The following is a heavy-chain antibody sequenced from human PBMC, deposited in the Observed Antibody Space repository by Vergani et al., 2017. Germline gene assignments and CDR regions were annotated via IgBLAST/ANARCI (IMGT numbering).Heavy chain of an antibody. CDR2: IMPDGSAT. V-gene: IGHV3-7*01. Sequence: EVLLVESGGGLVQPGESLRLSCTASGFTFSDFWMTWVRQVPGKGLEWVANIMPDGSATMYADSLRGRFSISRDNAKNSLHLHMSSLRVEDTAFYFCAKSGFVGAFETWGQGTMVTVSS. J-gene: IGHJ3*02. CDR3: AKSGFVGAFET. CDR1: GFTFSDFW. D-gene: IGHD6-6*01.